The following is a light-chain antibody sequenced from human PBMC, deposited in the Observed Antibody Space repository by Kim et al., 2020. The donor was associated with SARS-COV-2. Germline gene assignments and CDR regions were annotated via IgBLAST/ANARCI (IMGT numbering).Light chain of an antibody. CDR3: AAWDDSLSGVV. CDR2: KNN. J-gene: IGLJ3*02. Sequence: QSVLTQPPSASGTPGQRVTISRSGSSSNIGSNYVYWYQRLPGTAPKLLIYKNNQRPSGVPDRFSGSKSGTSASLAISGLRSEDEAEYHCAAWDDSLSGVVFGGGTQLTVL. CDR1: SSNIGSNY. V-gene: IGLV1-47*01.